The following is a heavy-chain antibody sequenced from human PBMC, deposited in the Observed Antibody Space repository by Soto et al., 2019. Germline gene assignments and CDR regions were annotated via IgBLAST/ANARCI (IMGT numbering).Heavy chain of an antibody. V-gene: IGHV4-34*01. CDR3: ARDPQGDGLLDLDY. CDR1: GGSFSDYN. J-gene: IGHJ4*02. CDR2: INHSGNT. D-gene: IGHD1-26*01. Sequence: SETLSLTCAVYGGSFSDYNWSWIRQPPGKGLEWIGEINHSGNTNYNPALKSRVTISVDTSKNQFSLKVSSVTAADTAVYYCARDPQGDGLLDLDYWRQGALLSVAS.